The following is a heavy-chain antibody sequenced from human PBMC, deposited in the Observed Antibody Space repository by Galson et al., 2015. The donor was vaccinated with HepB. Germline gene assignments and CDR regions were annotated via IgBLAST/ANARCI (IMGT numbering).Heavy chain of an antibody. Sequence: SLRLSCAASGLMFSSYAMHWVRRAPGKGLEWVAVISYDGRNKYYVDSVKGRFTISRDNSKYTLYLQMNSLRAEDTAVYYCARDKLETVSGTGYFQHWGQGTLVTVSS. CDR2: ISYDGRNK. J-gene: IGHJ1*01. CDR3: ARDKLETVSGTGYFQH. V-gene: IGHV3-30*04. CDR1: GLMFSSYA. D-gene: IGHD6-19*01.